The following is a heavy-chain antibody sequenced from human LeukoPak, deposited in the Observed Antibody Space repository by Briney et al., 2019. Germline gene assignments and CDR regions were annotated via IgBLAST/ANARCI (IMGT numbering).Heavy chain of an antibody. J-gene: IGHJ4*02. CDR2: IRQDGSDT. CDR3: ARDRVPDY. Sequence: GGSLRLSCAASGFIFSGYWMSWVREAPGKGLEWVANIRQDGSDTYYLDSVRGRFTISKDNAKNSLFLQMNSLRAEDTAVYYCARDRVPDYWGQGTLVTVSS. CDR1: GFIFSGYW. D-gene: IGHD1-1*01. V-gene: IGHV3-7*04.